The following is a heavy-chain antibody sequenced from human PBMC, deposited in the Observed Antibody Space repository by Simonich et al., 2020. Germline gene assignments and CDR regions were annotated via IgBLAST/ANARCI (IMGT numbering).Heavy chain of an antibody. V-gene: IGHV3-15*01. Sequence: EVQLVGSGGGLVKPGGSLRLSFAASGFPFRNAWMSWVRQAPGKGMEWVGRMKSKTDGGTTDYDAPVKGRFTISRDDSKNTLYRQMNSLKTEDTAVYYCTTDLRSGSYQPSEYFQHWGQGTLVTVSS. CDR1: GFPFRNAW. J-gene: IGHJ1*01. CDR2: MKSKTDGGTT. CDR3: TTDLRSGSYQPSEYFQH. D-gene: IGHD1-26*01.